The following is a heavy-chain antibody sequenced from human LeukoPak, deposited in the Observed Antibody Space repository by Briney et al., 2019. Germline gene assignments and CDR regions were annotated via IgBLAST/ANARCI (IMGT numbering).Heavy chain of an antibody. V-gene: IGHV1-2*02. CDR2: INPNSGGT. CDR1: GYTFTGYY. Sequence: GASMKVSCKASGYTFTGYYMHWVRQAPGQGLEWMGWINPNSGGTNYAQKFQGRVTMTRDTSISTAYMELSRLRSDDTAVYYCARAGWSGYYDSSGLSFDYWGQGTLVTVSS. CDR3: ARAGWSGYYDSSGLSFDY. D-gene: IGHD3-22*01. J-gene: IGHJ4*02.